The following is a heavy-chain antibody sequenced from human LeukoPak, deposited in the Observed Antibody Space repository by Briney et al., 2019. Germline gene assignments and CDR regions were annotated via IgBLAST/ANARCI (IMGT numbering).Heavy chain of an antibody. Sequence: GGSLRLSCAASGFTFSSYAMSWVRQAPGKGLEWGSAFSGSGGSTDYADSVKGRFTISRDNSKNTLYLQMNSLRAEDTAVYYCAKGGRDGYNFDYWGQGTLVTVSS. CDR2: FSGSGGST. J-gene: IGHJ4*02. D-gene: IGHD5-24*01. CDR3: AKGGRDGYNFDY. CDR1: GFTFSSYA. V-gene: IGHV3-23*01.